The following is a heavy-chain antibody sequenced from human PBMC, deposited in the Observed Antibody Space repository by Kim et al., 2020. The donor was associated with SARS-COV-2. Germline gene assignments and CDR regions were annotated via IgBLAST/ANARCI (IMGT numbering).Heavy chain of an antibody. D-gene: IGHD5-12*01. CDR2: ISYDGSHK. CDR1: GFTFSSYG. V-gene: IGHV3-30*18. CDR3: AKDGGGYGRD. Sequence: GGSLRLSCAASGFTFSSYGMHWVRQAPGKGLEWVAVISYDGSHKYYADSVKGRFTISRDNSKNTLYLQMNSLRAEDTAVYYCAKDGGGYGRDWGQGTLVTVSS. J-gene: IGHJ4*02.